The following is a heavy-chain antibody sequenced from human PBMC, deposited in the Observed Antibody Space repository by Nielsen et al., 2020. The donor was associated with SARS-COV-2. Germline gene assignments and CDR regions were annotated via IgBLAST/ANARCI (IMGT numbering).Heavy chain of an antibody. CDR2: IFYTGNT. CDR1: GGSISGYY. J-gene: IGHJ5*02. D-gene: IGHD3-10*01. Sequence: SETLSLTCTVSGGSISGYYWSWIRQPPGKGLEWIGCIFYTGNTYYNPSFQSRVTISVDTSQNQFSLKLSSATAADTAVYYCARDHNTLVRGVLWFDPWGLGTLVTVSS. CDR3: ARDHNTLVRGVLWFDP. V-gene: IGHV4-59*12.